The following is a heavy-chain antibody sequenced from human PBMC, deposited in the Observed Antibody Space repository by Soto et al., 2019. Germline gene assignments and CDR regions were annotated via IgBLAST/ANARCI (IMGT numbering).Heavy chain of an antibody. D-gene: IGHD1-7*01. Sequence: PSETLSLTCAVSGCSISSGGYYWSWIRQHPGKGLEWIGYIYYSGSTYYNPSLKSRVTISVDTSKNQFSLYLQMNSLRPDDTAMYYCAREGVSSTEYTWNYGTYFDYWGQGALVTVSS. CDR1: GCSISSGGYY. CDR3: AREGVSSTEYTWNYGTYFDY. CDR2: IYYSGST. J-gene: IGHJ4*02. V-gene: IGHV4-31*11.